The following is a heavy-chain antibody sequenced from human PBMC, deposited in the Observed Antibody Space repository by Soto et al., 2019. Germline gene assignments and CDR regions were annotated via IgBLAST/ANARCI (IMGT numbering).Heavy chain of an antibody. CDR1: GDSVSSNSAA. V-gene: IGHV6-1*01. CDR3: ARFSYAKIFGAMGRDYGMDV. CDR2: TYYRSKWYN. J-gene: IGHJ6*02. Sequence: PSQTLSLTCAISGDSVSSNSAAWNWIRQSPSRGLEWLGRTYYRSKWYNDYAVSVKSRITINPDTSKNQFSLQLNSVTPEDTAVYYCARFSYAKIFGAMGRDYGMDVWGQGTTVTVSS. D-gene: IGHD3-3*01.